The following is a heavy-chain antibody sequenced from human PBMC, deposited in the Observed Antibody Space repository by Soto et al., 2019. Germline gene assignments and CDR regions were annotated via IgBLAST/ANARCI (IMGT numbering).Heavy chain of an antibody. CDR2: INAGNGNT. Sequence: ASVKVSCKASGYTFTSYAMHWVRQAPGQRLEWMGWINAGNGNTKYSQRFQGRVTITRDTSASTAYMELSSLRSEDTAVYYCASGHLYYDSSGYPDYWGQGTLVTVSS. V-gene: IGHV1-3*01. D-gene: IGHD3-22*01. CDR3: ASGHLYYDSSGYPDY. J-gene: IGHJ4*02. CDR1: GYTFTSYA.